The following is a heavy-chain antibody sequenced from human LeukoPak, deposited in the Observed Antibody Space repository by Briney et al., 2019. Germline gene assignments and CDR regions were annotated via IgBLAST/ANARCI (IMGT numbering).Heavy chain of an antibody. D-gene: IGHD3-9*01. Sequence: ASVKVSCKASGYTFTGYYMHWVRQAPGQGLEWMGWINPNSGGTNYAQKFQGRVTMTRDTSISTAYMELSRLRSEDTAVYYCARAQTGYYNFDYWGQGTLVTVSS. CDR1: GYTFTGYY. J-gene: IGHJ4*02. CDR2: INPNSGGT. V-gene: IGHV1-2*02. CDR3: ARAQTGYYNFDY.